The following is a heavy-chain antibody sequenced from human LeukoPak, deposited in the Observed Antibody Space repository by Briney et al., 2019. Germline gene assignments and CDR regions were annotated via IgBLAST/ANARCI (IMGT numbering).Heavy chain of an antibody. D-gene: IGHD6-13*01. CDR3: ARGAIAAAGTVLGAFDI. CDR1: GFTFSSYA. V-gene: IGHV3-30-3*01. Sequence: GRSLRLSCAASGFTFSSYAMHWVRQAPGKGLEWVAVISYDGSNEYYADSVKGRFTISRDNSKNTLYLQMNSLRAEDTAVYYCARGAIAAAGTVLGAFDIWGQGTMVTVSS. CDR2: ISYDGSNE. J-gene: IGHJ3*02.